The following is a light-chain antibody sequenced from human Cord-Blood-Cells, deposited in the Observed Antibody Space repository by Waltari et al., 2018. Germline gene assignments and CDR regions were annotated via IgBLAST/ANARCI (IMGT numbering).Light chain of an antibody. CDR3: QQYNNWPPWT. V-gene: IGKV3-15*01. CDR2: GAS. CDR1: QSVSIN. J-gene: IGKJ1*01. Sequence: DIVMTQSPATLSVSPGERATISCRASQSVSINLAWYQQKPGQAPRLLIYGASTRATGIPARFSGSGSGTEFTLTISSLQSEDFAVYYCQQYNNWPPWTFGQGTKVEIK.